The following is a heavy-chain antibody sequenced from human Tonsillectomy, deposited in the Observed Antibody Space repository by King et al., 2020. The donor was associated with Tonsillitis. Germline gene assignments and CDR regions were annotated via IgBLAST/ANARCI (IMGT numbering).Heavy chain of an antibody. J-gene: IGHJ6*02. Sequence: QLVQSGAEVKKPGASVKVSCKASGYTFTSYGISWVRQAPGQGLEWMGWISAYNGNTNYAQKLQGRVTMTTDTSTSTAYMELRSMRSDDTAVYYCARVPQDSGYDASYYYYGMDAWGQGTTVTVSS. CDR3: ARVPQDSGYDASYYYYGMDA. V-gene: IGHV1-18*04. CDR1: GYTFTSYG. CDR2: ISAYNGNT. D-gene: IGHD5-12*01.